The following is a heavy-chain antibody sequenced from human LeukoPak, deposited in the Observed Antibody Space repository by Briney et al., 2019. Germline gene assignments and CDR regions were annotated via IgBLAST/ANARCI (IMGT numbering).Heavy chain of an antibody. Sequence: GGSLRLSCAVSGITLSNYAMSWVRQAPGKGLEWVAGISDSGGSTNYADSVKGRFTISRDNPKNTLYLQMNSLRAEDTAVYFCAKRGVVIRVILVGFHKEAYYFDSWGQGALVTVSS. CDR2: ISDSGGST. CDR1: GITLSNYA. D-gene: IGHD3-22*01. CDR3: AKRGVVIRVILVGFHKEAYYFDS. J-gene: IGHJ4*02. V-gene: IGHV3-23*01.